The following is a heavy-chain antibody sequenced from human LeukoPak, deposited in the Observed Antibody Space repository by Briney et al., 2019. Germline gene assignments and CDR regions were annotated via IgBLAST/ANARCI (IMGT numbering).Heavy chain of an antibody. D-gene: IGHD3-16*02. CDR1: GFTFSSYS. CDR3: ASIYDYVWGSYRYPDY. V-gene: IGHV3-21*01. J-gene: IGHJ4*02. CDR2: ISSSSSYI. Sequence: GSLRLSCAASGFTFSSYSMNWVRQAPGKGLEWVSSISSSSSYIYYADSVKGRFTISRDNAKNSLYLQMNSLRAEDTAVYYCASIYDYVWGSYRYPDYWGQGTLVTVSS.